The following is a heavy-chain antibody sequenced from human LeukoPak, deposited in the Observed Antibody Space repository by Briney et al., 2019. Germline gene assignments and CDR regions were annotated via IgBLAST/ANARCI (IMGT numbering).Heavy chain of an antibody. D-gene: IGHD3-10*01. CDR1: GGSFSGYY. J-gene: IGHJ4*02. CDR2: INHSGST. Sequence: SETLSLTCAVYGGSFSGYYWSWIRQPPGKGLEWIGEINHSGSTNYNPSLKSRVTISVDTSKNRFSLKLSSVTAADTAVYYCARDGAGSLDYWGQGTLVTVSS. V-gene: IGHV4-34*01. CDR3: ARDGAGSLDY.